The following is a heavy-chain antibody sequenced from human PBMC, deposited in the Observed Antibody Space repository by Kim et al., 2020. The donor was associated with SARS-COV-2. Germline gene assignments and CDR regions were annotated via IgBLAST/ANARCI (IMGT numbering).Heavy chain of an antibody. Sequence: GGSLRLSCAASGFTFDDYAMHWVRQAPGKGLEWVSGISWNSGSIGYADSVKGRFTISRDNAKNSLYLQMNSLRAEDTALYYCAKDISRDSSGYFFLVYWGQGTLVTVSS. CDR3: AKDISRDSSGYFFLVY. D-gene: IGHD3-22*01. V-gene: IGHV3-9*01. CDR2: ISWNSGSI. CDR1: GFTFDDYA. J-gene: IGHJ4*02.